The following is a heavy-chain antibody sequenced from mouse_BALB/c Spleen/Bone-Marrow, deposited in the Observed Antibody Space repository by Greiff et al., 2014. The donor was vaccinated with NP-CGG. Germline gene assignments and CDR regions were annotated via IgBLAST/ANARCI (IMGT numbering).Heavy chain of an antibody. J-gene: IGHJ4*01. CDR3: AGSLYHRAMDY. CDR2: IRNKANGYTT. D-gene: IGHD2-14*01. Sequence: EVQVEESGGGLVQPGGSLRLSCATSGFTFTDYYMSWVRQPPGKALEWLGFIRNKANGYTTEYSASVKGRFTISRDNSQSILYLQMNPLRAEDSATYYCAGSLYHRAMDYWGQGTTVTVSS. V-gene: IGHV7-3*02. CDR1: GFTFTDYY.